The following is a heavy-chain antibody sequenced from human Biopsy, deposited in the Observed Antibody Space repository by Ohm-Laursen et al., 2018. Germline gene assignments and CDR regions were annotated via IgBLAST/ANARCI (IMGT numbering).Heavy chain of an antibody. Sequence: SLRLSCAAPGVTLSGYAMNWVRQAPGKGLEWVSAITSSGGTTYYSDSVKGRFTISRDSSKNTLHLQMNSLRAEDTAVYYCAKDQGYYYDRSVYYYFDYWGQGTLVTVSS. CDR3: AKDQGYYYDRSVYYYFDY. J-gene: IGHJ4*02. CDR1: GVTLSGYA. V-gene: IGHV3-23*01. CDR2: ITSSGGTT. D-gene: IGHD3-22*01.